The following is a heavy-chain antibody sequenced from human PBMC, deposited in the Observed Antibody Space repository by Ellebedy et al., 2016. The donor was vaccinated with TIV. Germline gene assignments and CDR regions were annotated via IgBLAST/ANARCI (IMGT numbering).Heavy chain of an antibody. J-gene: IGHJ5*02. CDR1: GYTFTSYD. Sequence: AASVKVSCKASGYTFTSYDINWVRQATGQGLEWMGWMNPHSGNTRYPQKFQGRVTITRDNSISTAYMKLSSLRSEDTAVYYCARGSSIGDYGANFWRWFDPWGQGTLVTVSS. CDR3: ARGSSIGDYGANFWRWFDP. D-gene: IGHD4-23*01. CDR2: MNPHSGNT. V-gene: IGHV1-8*03.